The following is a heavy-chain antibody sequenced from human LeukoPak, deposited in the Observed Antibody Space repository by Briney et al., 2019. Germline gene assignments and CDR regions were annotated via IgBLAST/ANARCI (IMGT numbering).Heavy chain of an antibody. Sequence: ASVKASCKASGYTFTGYYMHWVRQAPGQGLEWMGWINPNSGGTNYAQKFQGRVTMTRDTSISTAYMELSRLRSDDTAVYYCARDGYCTNGVCYIFDYWGQGTLVTVSS. V-gene: IGHV1-2*02. J-gene: IGHJ4*02. CDR1: GYTFTGYY. D-gene: IGHD2-8*01. CDR2: INPNSGGT. CDR3: ARDGYCTNGVCYIFDY.